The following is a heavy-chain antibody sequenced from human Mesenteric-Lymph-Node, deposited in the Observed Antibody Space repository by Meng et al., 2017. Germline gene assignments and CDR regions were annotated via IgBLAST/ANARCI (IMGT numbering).Heavy chain of an antibody. CDR2: IYYSGST. Sequence: QVQLQESGPGLVRPSQTLSLTCTVSGGSISSGGYYWSWIRQHPGKGLEWIGYIYYSGSTYYNPSLKSLVTISVDTSKNQFSLNLNSVTAADAAVYYCARDSPGGYGYFDSWGQGTLVTVSS. J-gene: IGHJ4*02. CDR3: ARDSPGGYGYFDS. V-gene: IGHV4-31*01. CDR1: GGSISSGGYY. D-gene: IGHD5-12*01.